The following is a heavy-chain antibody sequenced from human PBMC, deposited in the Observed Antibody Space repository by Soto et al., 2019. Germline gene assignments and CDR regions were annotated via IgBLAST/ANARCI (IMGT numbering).Heavy chain of an antibody. D-gene: IGHD6-13*01. Sequence: PSETLSLTGTVSGGSMSAYYWNWMRQPPGKGLQWIGYTYYSGSTTYNPSLKSRVTISVDSSKNQFSLKLDSVTPADTAVYYCARVRGTAGKRYFDYWGPGTLVTVSS. CDR2: TYYSGST. V-gene: IGHV4-59*01. CDR1: GGSMSAYY. CDR3: ARVRGTAGKRYFDY. J-gene: IGHJ4*02.